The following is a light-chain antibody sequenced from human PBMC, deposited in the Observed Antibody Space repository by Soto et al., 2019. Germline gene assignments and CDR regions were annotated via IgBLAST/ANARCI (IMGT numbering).Light chain of an antibody. Sequence: DIVMTQSPGTLSLSPGERATLCYTASQSVTTSLAWYQQKPGQAPRLLIYGAYSRATGIPDSFSGSGSGTDFTLTISRLEPEDFAGYYCQQYGGSPRTFGQGTKWIS. CDR3: QQYGGSPRT. V-gene: IGKV3-20*01. CDR2: GAY. J-gene: IGKJ1*01. CDR1: QSVTTS.